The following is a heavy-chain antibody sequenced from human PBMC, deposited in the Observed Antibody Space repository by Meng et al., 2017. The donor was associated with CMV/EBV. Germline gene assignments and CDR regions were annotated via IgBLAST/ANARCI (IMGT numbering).Heavy chain of an antibody. J-gene: IGHJ4*02. D-gene: IGHD2-21*01. CDR2: IIPILGIA. CDR1: GGTFSSYA. Sequence: SVKVSCKASGGTFSSYAISWVRQVPGQGLEWMGGIIPILGIANYAQKFQGRVTITADKSTSTAYMELSSLRSEDTAVYYCAADYCGGDCYAGTKFDYWGQGTLVTVSS. V-gene: IGHV1-69*10. CDR3: AADYCGGDCYAGTKFDY.